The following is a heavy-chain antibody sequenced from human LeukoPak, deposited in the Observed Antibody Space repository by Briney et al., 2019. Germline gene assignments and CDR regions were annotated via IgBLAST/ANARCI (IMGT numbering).Heavy chain of an antibody. CDR1: GGSISSYY. J-gene: IGHJ3*02. CDR2: IYYSGST. V-gene: IGHV4-59*08. CDR3: ARRRDGYNSRVFDI. D-gene: IGHD5-24*01. Sequence: SETLSLTCTVSGGSISSYYWSWIRQPPGKGLEWIGYIYYSGSTNYNPSLKSRVTISVDTSKNQFSLKLSSVTAADTAVYYCARRRDGYNSRVFDIWGQGTMVTVSS.